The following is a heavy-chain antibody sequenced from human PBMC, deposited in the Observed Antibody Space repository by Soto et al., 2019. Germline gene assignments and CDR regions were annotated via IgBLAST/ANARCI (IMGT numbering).Heavy chain of an antibody. D-gene: IGHD5-18*01. Sequence: EVQLVESGGGLVQPGRSLRLSCAASGFTFDDYAMHWVRQAPGKGLEWVSGISWNSGSIGYADSVKGRFTISRDNAKNSVYLQMNSLRAEDTALYYCAKVHRGYSYGYGDFDYWGQGTLVTVSS. J-gene: IGHJ4*02. CDR3: AKVHRGYSYGYGDFDY. V-gene: IGHV3-9*01. CDR1: GFTFDDYA. CDR2: ISWNSGSI.